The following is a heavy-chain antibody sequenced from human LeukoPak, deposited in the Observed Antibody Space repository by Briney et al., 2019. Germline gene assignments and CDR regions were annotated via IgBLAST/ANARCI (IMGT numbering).Heavy chain of an antibody. Sequence: ASVKVSCKASGYTFTSYDINWVRQATGQGLEWMGWMNPNSGGTNYAQKFQGRVTMTRGTSISTAYMELSRLRSDDTAVYYCARDALTYSSSLNWFDPWGQGTLVTVSS. CDR3: ARDALTYSSSLNWFDP. V-gene: IGHV1-2*02. CDR2: MNPNSGGT. CDR1: GYTFTSYD. J-gene: IGHJ5*02. D-gene: IGHD6-13*01.